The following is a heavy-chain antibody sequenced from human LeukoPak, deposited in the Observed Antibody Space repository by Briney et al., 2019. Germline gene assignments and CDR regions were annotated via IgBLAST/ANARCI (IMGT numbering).Heavy chain of an antibody. CDR3: ASGITMVRGPTHFDY. D-gene: IGHD3-10*01. CDR1: GFTFSSYS. Sequence: GRSLRLSCAPSGFTFSSYSMNWVRQAPRKWLDWVSSISSSSSYRYYADSVKGRFTISRDNAKNSLYLQMNSLRAEDTAVYYCASGITMVRGPTHFDYWGQGPLVTVSS. J-gene: IGHJ4*02. CDR2: ISSSSSYR. V-gene: IGHV3-21*01.